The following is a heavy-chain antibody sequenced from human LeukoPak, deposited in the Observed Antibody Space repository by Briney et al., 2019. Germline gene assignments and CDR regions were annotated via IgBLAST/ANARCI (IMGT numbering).Heavy chain of an antibody. CDR2: ITADGTHK. Sequence: GGSLRLSCAASGFTFSTCWMNWVRQAPGKGLEWVSYITADGTHKYYADSVKGRFTISRDNAKNSLYLQMNSLRVDDTAIYYCAREVQWELPDYWGQGTLVTVSS. J-gene: IGHJ4*02. D-gene: IGHD1-26*01. CDR1: GFTFSTCW. CDR3: AREVQWELPDY. V-gene: IGHV3-48*03.